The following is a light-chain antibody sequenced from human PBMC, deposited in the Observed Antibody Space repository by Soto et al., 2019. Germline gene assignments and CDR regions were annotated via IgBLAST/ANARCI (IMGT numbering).Light chain of an antibody. CDR3: CPYGGRDTMI. CDR1: SSNVGSYNL. V-gene: IGLV2-23*01. CDR2: GAS. Sequence: QSALTQPASVSGSPGQSITLSCTGTSSNVGSYNLVSWFQQHPGEAPKLMIYGASKRPSGVSNRFSCSKSDNTAALTISGLQAEDEADYYCCPYGGRDTMIFGGGTKLAVL. J-gene: IGLJ2*01.